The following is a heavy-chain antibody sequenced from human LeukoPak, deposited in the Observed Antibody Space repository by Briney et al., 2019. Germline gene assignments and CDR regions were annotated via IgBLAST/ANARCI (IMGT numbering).Heavy chain of an antibody. V-gene: IGHV1-69*06. CDR1: GGTFSSYA. CDR2: IIPIFGTP. Sequence: SVKVSCKASGGTFSSYAMNWVRQAPGQGLEWMGGIIPIFGTPNYAQKFQGRVTIIADTSTSTAYMELSSLRSEDTAVYYCARDPKDDSSGYYYFDYWGQGTLVTVSS. CDR3: ARDPKDDSSGYYYFDY. D-gene: IGHD3-22*01. J-gene: IGHJ4*02.